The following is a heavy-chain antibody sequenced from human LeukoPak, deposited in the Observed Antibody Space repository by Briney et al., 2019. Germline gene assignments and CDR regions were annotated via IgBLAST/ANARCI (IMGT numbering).Heavy chain of an antibody. J-gene: IGHJ4*02. CDR3: ARDGDYGGNPDY. Sequence: GGSLRLSCAASGFTFSSYSMNWVRQAPGKGLEWVSSITSSSSYIYYADSVKGRFTISRDNAKNSLYLQMNSLRAEDTAVYYCARDGDYGGNPDYWGQGTLVTVPS. CDR1: GFTFSSYS. D-gene: IGHD4-23*01. CDR2: ITSSSSYI. V-gene: IGHV3-21*01.